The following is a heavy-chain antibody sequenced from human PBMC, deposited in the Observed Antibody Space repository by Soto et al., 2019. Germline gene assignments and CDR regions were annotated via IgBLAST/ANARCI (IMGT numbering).Heavy chain of an antibody. CDR3: ARGSGYTIDNYMDV. V-gene: IGHV3-9*01. Sequence: SLRLSGAAAGFTCDDDARHGARQAPGKGLEWVSGISWNSGNIGYADSVKGRFTISRDNAKNSLYLQMNSLRAEDTALYYCARGSGYTIDNYMDVWAKGTTVTVSS. D-gene: IGHD5-12*01. CDR2: ISWNSGNI. J-gene: IGHJ6*03. CDR1: GFTCDDDA.